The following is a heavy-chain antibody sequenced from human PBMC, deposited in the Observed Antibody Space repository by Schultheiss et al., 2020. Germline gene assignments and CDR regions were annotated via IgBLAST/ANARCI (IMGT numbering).Heavy chain of an antibody. V-gene: IGHV4-61*02. J-gene: IGHJ6*02. CDR3: ARDGPTIIGVVPIYYGMDV. CDR2: LSTSGRN. D-gene: IGHD3-22*01. CDR1: GGSISSGSYF. Sequence: SETLSLTCTVSGGSISSGSYFWSWIRQPAGKGLEWIGRLSTSGRNSYNPSLKSRVIMSLDTSTNRMSLNLSSVTAADTAVYYCARDGPTIIGVVPIYYGMDVWGQGTTVTVSS.